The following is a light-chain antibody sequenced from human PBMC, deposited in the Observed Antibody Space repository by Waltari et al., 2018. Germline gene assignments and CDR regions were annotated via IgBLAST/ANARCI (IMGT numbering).Light chain of an antibody. CDR3: QQTSSSPLT. CDR2: GAS. V-gene: IGKV1-39*01. CDR1: QSISSY. Sequence: DIQMTQSPSSLSASVGDRVTITCRASQSISSYLNWYQQKPGKAPKLLIYGASSLRGGAPSRFIGSRSGTDFTLTISSLQPEDFASYYCQQTSSSPLTFGPGTKLDIK. J-gene: IGKJ3*01.